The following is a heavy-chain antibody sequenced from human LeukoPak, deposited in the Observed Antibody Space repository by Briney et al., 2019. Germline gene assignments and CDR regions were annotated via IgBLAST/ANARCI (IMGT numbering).Heavy chain of an antibody. Sequence: GGSLRLSCAASGFTFSSYEMNWVRQAPGKGLEWVSYISSSGSTIYYADSVKGRFTISRDNSKNTLYLQMNSLRAEDTAVYYCAKDTYYYDSSGSSFDYWGQGTLVTVSS. V-gene: IGHV3-48*03. D-gene: IGHD3-22*01. CDR3: AKDTYYYDSSGSSFDY. J-gene: IGHJ4*02. CDR1: GFTFSSYE. CDR2: ISSSGSTI.